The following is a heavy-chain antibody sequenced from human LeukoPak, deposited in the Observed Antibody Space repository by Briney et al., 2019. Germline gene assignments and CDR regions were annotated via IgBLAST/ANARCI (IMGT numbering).Heavy chain of an antibody. CDR1: GYTFTGYY. D-gene: IGHD4-11*01. CDR3: ARGSVGARSNYVGARHYYFDY. CDR2: INPNSGGT. V-gene: IGHV1-2*04. J-gene: IGHJ4*02. Sequence: ASVKVSCKASGYTFTGYYMHWVRLAPGQGLEWMGWINPNSGGTNYAQKLQGWVTMTRDTSISTAYMELSRLRSDDTAVYYCARGSVGARSNYVGARHYYFDYWGQGTLVTVSS.